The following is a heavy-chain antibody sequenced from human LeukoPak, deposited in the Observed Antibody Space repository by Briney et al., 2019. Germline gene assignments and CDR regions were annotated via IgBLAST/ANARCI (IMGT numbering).Heavy chain of an antibody. V-gene: IGHV4-39*01. CDR2: IYYSGST. CDR1: GDSISSASYY. Sequence: SETLSLTCTVSGDSISSASYYWGWIRQPPGKGLEWIGSIYYSGSTYYSPSLKSRVTMSADTSKNQFSLKLSSVTAADAAVYYCARHLRSYYDLPRIDFWGQGTLVTVSS. J-gene: IGHJ4*02. D-gene: IGHD3-22*01. CDR3: ARHLRSYYDLPRIDF.